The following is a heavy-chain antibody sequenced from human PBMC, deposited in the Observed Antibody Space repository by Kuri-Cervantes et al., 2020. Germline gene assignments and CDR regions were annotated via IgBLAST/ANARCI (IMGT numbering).Heavy chain of an antibody. D-gene: IGHD6-19*01. Sequence: SVKVSCKASGGTFSSYAISWVRQAPGQGLEWMGGIIPMFDTTEYAQKFQGRVTITADESTSTAYMELSSLRSEDTAVYYRARVGQWLVPYYFDYWGQGTLVTVSS. CDR2: IIPMFDTT. J-gene: IGHJ4*02. V-gene: IGHV1-69*13. CDR1: GGTFSSYA. CDR3: ARVGQWLVPYYFDY.